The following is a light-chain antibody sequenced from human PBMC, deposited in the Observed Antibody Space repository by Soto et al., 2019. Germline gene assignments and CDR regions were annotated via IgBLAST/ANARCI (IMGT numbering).Light chain of an antibody. CDR3: QQYNSYSQFT. V-gene: IGKV1-5*03. CDR2: KAS. J-gene: IGKJ3*01. Sequence: DIQMTKSPSTLSASVGDRVTITCRASQSIKNWLAWYQQKPGEAPKLLIYKASTLESGVPSRFSGSGSGTEFTLTISCLQPDDVATYHCQQYNSYSQFTFGPGTKVDIK. CDR1: QSIKNW.